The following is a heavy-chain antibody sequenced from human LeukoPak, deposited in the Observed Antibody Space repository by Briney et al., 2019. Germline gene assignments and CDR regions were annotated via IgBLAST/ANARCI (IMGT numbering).Heavy chain of an antibody. CDR3: ANLPRGDY. V-gene: IGHV3-53*01. D-gene: IGHD3-10*01. Sequence: GGSLRLSCAASWFTVSRNYMSWVRQAPGKGLEGVSVIYSGGNTYYADFVKGRFTISRDNSKNTLYLQINSLTAEDTAVYYCANLPRGDYWGLGTLVTVSS. J-gene: IGHJ4*02. CDR2: IYSGGNT. CDR1: WFTVSRNY.